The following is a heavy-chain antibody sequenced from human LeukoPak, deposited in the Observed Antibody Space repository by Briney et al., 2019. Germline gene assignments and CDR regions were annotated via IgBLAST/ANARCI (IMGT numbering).Heavy chain of an antibody. Sequence: ASVKVSCKASGGTFSSYAISWVRQAPGQGLEWMGRIIPIFGTANYAQKFQGGVTITTDESTSTAYMELSSLRSEDTAVYYCARESGYEYFDYWGQGTLVTVSS. V-gene: IGHV1-69*05. J-gene: IGHJ4*02. CDR2: IIPIFGTA. CDR3: ARESGYEYFDY. D-gene: IGHD5-12*01. CDR1: GGTFSSYA.